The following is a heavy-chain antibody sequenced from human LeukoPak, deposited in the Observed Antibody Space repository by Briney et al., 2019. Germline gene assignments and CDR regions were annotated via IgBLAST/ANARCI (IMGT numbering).Heavy chain of an antibody. J-gene: IGHJ4*02. CDR3: AREGYSGYGGEKGFDY. CDR1: GYTFTGYY. V-gene: IGHV1-2*06. D-gene: IGHD5-12*01. CDR2: INPNSGGT. Sequence: ASVKVSCKASGYTFTGYYMHWVRQAPGQGLEWMGRINPNSGGTNYAQKFQGRVTMTRDTSISTAYMELSRPRSDDTAVYYCAREGYSGYGGEKGFDYWGQGTLVTVSS.